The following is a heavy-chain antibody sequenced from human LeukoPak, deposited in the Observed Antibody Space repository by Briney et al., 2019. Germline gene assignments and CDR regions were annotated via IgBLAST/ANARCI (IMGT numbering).Heavy chain of an antibody. D-gene: IGHD6-13*01. V-gene: IGHV3-7*03. J-gene: IGHJ4*02. CDR1: GFTFSNYW. CDR2: IKQDGSEK. CDR3: ASGQQLAY. Sequence: GGSLRLSCAASGFTFSNYWMRWVRQAPGKGLEWVANIKQDGSEKYYVDSVKGRFTISRDNAKNSLYLQMDSLRAEDTAVYYCASGQQLAYWGQGTLVTVSA.